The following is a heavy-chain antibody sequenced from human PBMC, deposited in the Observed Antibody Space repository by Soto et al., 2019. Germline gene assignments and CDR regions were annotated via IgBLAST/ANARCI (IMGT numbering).Heavy chain of an antibody. J-gene: IGHJ4*02. D-gene: IGHD4-17*01. CDR3: MTTVTTFGC. CDR2: IKQDGSEK. Sequence: EVQLVESGGGLVQPGGSLRLTCTASGFTLSNYWMNLVRQAAEKGLEWVANIKQDGSEKNYVDSVKGRFTISRDNAKNSLYLQMNRLRVDDTAMYYCMTTVTTFGCWGQGTLVTVSS. V-gene: IGHV3-7*05. CDR1: GFTLSNYW.